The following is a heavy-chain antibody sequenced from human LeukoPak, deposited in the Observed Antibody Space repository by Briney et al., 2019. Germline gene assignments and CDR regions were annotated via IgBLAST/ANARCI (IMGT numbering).Heavy chain of an antibody. CDR2: ISISSTYI. D-gene: IGHD3-22*01. V-gene: IGHV3-21*01. CDR1: GFTFSNYN. J-gene: IGHJ4*02. CDR3: ARYYYDNSGYFLTYDF. Sequence: GGSLRLSCAASGFTFSNYNMNWVRQAPGKGLEWVSSISISSTYISYADSVKGRFTISRDNAKNSLYLQMNNLRAEDTAVYYCARYYYDNSGYFLTYDFWGQGTLVTVSS.